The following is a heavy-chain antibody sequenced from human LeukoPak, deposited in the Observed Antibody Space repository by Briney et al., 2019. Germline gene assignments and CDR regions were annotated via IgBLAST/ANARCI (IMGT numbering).Heavy chain of an antibody. CDR3: ARDLRSSSSSGINYYGMDV. Sequence: SETLSLTCTVSGGSISRSGYYWSWIRQHPGKGLEWIGYIYYSGSTYYNPSLKSRVTISVDTSKNQFSLKLSSVTAADAAVYYCARDLRSSSSSGINYYGMDVWGQGTTVTVSS. V-gene: IGHV4-31*03. CDR2: IYYSGST. J-gene: IGHJ6*02. CDR1: GGSISRSGYY. D-gene: IGHD6-6*01.